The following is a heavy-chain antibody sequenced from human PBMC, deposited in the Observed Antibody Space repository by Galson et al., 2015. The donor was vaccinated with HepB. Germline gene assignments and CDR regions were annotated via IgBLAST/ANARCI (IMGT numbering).Heavy chain of an antibody. J-gene: IGHJ5*02. CDR1: GFSVSTNY. Sequence: SLRLSCAASGFSVSTNYMTWVRQAPGKGLEWVSGIYSGGSTSYADSLKGRFTISRDNSKNTLSFQMNSLRAEDTAVYYCAKGYGLFDLWGQGTLVTVSS. D-gene: IGHD4-17*01. CDR3: AKGYGLFDL. V-gene: IGHV3-53*01. CDR2: IYSGGST.